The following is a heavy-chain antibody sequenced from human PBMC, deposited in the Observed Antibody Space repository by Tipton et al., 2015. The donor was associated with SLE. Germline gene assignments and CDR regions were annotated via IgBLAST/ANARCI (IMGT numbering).Heavy chain of an antibody. CDR3: ARAGGLGIAAALFLDAFDI. Sequence: TLSLTCTVSGGSISSSSYYWGWIRQPPGKGLEWIGSIYYSGSTNYNPSLKSRVPISVDTSKNQFSLKLSSVTAADTAVYYCARAGGLGIAAALFLDAFDIWGQGTMVTVSS. CDR1: GGSISSSSYY. J-gene: IGHJ3*02. D-gene: IGHD6-13*01. CDR2: IYYSGST. V-gene: IGHV4-39*07.